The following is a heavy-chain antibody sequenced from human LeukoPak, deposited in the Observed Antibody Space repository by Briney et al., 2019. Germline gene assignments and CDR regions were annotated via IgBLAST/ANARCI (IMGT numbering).Heavy chain of an antibody. CDR1: GXSISSYY. Sequence: PSETLSLTCTVSGXSISSYYWSWIRQPPGKGLEWIGYIYYSGSTNYNPSLKSRVTISVDTSKNQFSLKLSSVTAADTAVYYCARAVAGSFDFDYWGQGTLVTVSS. J-gene: IGHJ4*02. CDR2: IYYSGST. CDR3: ARAVAGSFDFDY. D-gene: IGHD6-19*01. V-gene: IGHV4-59*01.